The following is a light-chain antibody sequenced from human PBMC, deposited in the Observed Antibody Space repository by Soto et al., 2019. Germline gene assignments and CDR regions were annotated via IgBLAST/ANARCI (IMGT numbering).Light chain of an antibody. CDR1: QSVNNNY. Sequence: EIVLTQSPGTLSLSPGERATLSCRASQSVNNNYLAWYQQKPGQAPRLLIYGASSRATGIPDRFSGSGSGTDFLLTISRLEPEDFAVYYCQQYGSSQYTFGQGTKLEIK. CDR3: QQYGSSQYT. J-gene: IGKJ2*01. CDR2: GAS. V-gene: IGKV3-20*01.